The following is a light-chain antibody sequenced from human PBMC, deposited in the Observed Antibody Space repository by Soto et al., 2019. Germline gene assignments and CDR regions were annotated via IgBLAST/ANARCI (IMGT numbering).Light chain of an antibody. CDR3: MQGTFWPFT. J-gene: IGKJ3*01. V-gene: IGKV2-30*01. CDR2: EVY. Sequence: DVVMTQSPLSLPVTLGQPASISCRSSQSLVYSNGNTYLNWFHQRPGQSPRRLIYEVYNRDSGVPDRFSGSGSGTDFTLKISRVEAEDVGIYYCMQGTFWPFTFGPGTKVDVK. CDR1: QSLVYSNGNTY.